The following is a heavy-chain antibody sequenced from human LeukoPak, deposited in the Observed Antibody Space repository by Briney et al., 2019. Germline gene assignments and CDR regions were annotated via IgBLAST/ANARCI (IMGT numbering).Heavy chain of an antibody. D-gene: IGHD2-2*01. V-gene: IGHV4-38-2*02. CDR1: GYSISSGYY. J-gene: IGHJ3*02. CDR2: IYHSGST. Sequence: SETLSLTCTVSGYSISSGYYWGWIRQPPGKGLEWIGSIYHSGSTYYNPSLKSRVTISVDTSKNQFSLKLSSVTAADTAVYYCARVIVVLPAAPYDDAFDIWGQGTMVTVSS. CDR3: ARVIVVLPAAPYDDAFDI.